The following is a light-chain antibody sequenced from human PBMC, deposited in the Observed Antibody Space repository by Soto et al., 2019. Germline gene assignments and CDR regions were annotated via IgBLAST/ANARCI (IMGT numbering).Light chain of an antibody. CDR3: QQRSDWPPSLT. J-gene: IGKJ4*01. V-gene: IGKV3-11*01. Sequence: EIVMTPSPGTPSVSPGERATLFFRAIQSVRSSLAWYQQKPGQAPRLFIYDASTRATGIPARFSGSGSGTHFTLTISSLEPEDFAVYYCQQRSDWPPSLTFGGGTKVDIK. CDR2: DAS. CDR1: QSVRSS.